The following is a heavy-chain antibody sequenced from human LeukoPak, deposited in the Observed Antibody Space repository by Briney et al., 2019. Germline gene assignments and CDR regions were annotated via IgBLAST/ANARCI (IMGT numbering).Heavy chain of an antibody. V-gene: IGHV1-18*01. CDR3: ARGRAGSGSYHY. Sequence: VASVKVSCKASGYTFTSYGISWVRQAPGQGLEWMGWISAYSGNTNYSQKFQGRVTITRDTSASTAYMELSSLRSEDTAVYYCARGRAGSGSYHYWGQGTLVTVSS. CDR2: ISAYSGNT. J-gene: IGHJ4*02. CDR1: GYTFTSYG. D-gene: IGHD3-10*01.